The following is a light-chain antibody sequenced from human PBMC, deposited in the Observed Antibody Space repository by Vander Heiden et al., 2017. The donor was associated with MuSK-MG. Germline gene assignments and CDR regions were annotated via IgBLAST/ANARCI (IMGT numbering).Light chain of an antibody. CDR2: RNI. J-gene: IGLJ2*01. CDR1: QLGDYY. V-gene: IGLV3-1*01. Sequence: YELTQPLPVSVSPGQTARILCSDHQLGDYYASWYPQKPGQSPVLVMYRNINRPSGIPERFSGANTGNTAALTISGTQPMDEADYYCQAWGNNTVVFGGGTKLTVL. CDR3: QAWGNNTVV.